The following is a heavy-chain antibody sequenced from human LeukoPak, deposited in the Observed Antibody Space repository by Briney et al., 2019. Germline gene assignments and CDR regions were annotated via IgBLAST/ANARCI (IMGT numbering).Heavy chain of an antibody. Sequence: GGSLRLSCAASGFTVSSNYMSWVRQAPGKGLEWASVIYSGGSTYYADSVKGRFTISRHNSKNTLYLQMNSLRAEDTAVYYCAREAYYYDSSGYYIWGQGTLVTVSS. V-gene: IGHV3-53*04. CDR3: AREAYYYDSSGYYI. D-gene: IGHD3-22*01. CDR1: GFTVSSNY. CDR2: IYSGGST. J-gene: IGHJ4*02.